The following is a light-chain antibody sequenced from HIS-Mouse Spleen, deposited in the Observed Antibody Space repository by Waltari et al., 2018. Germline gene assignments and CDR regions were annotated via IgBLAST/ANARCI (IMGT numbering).Light chain of an antibody. J-gene: IGLJ2*01. Sequence: SYELTQPPSVSVSPGQTARITCPGDALPKNYAYWYQQKSGQAPVLVIYEDSKRPSGIPERFSGSSSGTMATLTISGAQVDDEADYYCYSTDSSGNHRVFGGGTKLTVL. CDR1: ALPKNY. CDR2: EDS. V-gene: IGLV3-10*01. CDR3: YSTDSSGNHRV.